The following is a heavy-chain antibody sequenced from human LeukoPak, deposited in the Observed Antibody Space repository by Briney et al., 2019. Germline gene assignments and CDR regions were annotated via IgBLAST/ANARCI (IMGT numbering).Heavy chain of an antibody. Sequence: SETLSLTCTVSGGSISSGGYYWSRIRQHPGKGLEWIGYIYYSGSTYYNPSLKSRVTISVDTSKNQFSLKLSSVTAADTAVYYCARALKGLVGDWGQGTLVTVSS. CDR2: IYYSGST. J-gene: IGHJ4*02. D-gene: IGHD3-10*01. V-gene: IGHV4-31*03. CDR1: GGSISSGGYY. CDR3: ARALKGLVGD.